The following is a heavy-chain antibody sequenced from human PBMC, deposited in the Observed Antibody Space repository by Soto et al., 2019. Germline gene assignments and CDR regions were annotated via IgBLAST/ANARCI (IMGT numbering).Heavy chain of an antibody. CDR3: SRHKYDILTGYPITRDYYFDY. D-gene: IGHD3-9*01. V-gene: IGHV4-59*08. J-gene: IGHJ4*02. CDR2: IYYSGST. Sequence: SETLSLTCTVSCGSISSYYWSWIRQPPGKGLEWIGYIYYSGSTNYNPSLKSRVTISVDTSKNQFSLKLSSVTAADTAVYYCSRHKYDILTGYPITRDYYFDYWGQGTLVTVSS. CDR1: CGSISSYY.